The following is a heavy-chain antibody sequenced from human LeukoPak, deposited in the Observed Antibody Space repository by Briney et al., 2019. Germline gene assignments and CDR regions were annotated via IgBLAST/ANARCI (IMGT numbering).Heavy chain of an antibody. Sequence: SETLSLTCAVYGGSFSGYYWSWIRQPPGKGLEWIGEINHSGSTNYNPSLKSRVTISVDTSKNQFSLKLSSVTAADTAVYYCARGPSRRYLDWLLPPNIHYFDYWGQGTLVTVSS. D-gene: IGHD3-9*01. J-gene: IGHJ4*02. CDR1: GGSFSGYY. CDR3: ARGPSRRYLDWLLPPNIHYFDY. CDR2: INHSGST. V-gene: IGHV4-34*01.